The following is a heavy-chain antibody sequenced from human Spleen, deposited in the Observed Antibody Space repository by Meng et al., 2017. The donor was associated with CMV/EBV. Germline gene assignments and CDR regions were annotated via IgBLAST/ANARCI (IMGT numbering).Heavy chain of an antibody. Sequence: LSLTCAVSGFSFSNYAVSWVRQAPGKGLEWVSVIYSGRSGTYYADSVKGRFTISRDNSKNTLYLQMNSLRDEDTAMYYCAKAFSASWYREYYDGWGQGTLVTVSS. CDR3: AKAFSASWYREYYDG. V-gene: IGHV3-23*03. J-gene: IGHJ4*02. CDR1: GFSFSNYA. D-gene: IGHD6-13*01. CDR2: IYSGRSGT.